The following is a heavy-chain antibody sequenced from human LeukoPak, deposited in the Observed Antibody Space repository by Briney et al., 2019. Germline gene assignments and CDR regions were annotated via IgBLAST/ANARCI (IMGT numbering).Heavy chain of an antibody. CDR2: IYPGDPDT. D-gene: IGHD3-22*01. J-gene: IGHJ4*02. V-gene: IGHV5-51*01. Sequence: GESLKISCKGSGYIFTSYWIGWVRQMPGKGLEWMGIIYPGDPDTRYSPSFQGQVTISADKSISTAYLQWSSLKASDTAMYYCARLVDGHISGYYFDYWGQGTLVTVSS. CDR3: ARLVDGHISGYYFDY. CDR1: GYIFTSYW.